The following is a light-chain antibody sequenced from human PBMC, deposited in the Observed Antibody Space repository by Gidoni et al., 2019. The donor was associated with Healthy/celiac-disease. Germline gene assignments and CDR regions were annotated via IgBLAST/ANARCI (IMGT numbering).Light chain of an antibody. J-gene: IGKJ1*01. CDR3: QQYNNWPPVT. V-gene: IGKV3-15*01. CDR2: GAS. CDR1: QSGNSN. Sequence: EIVMTQSPAPLSVSPGERATLSCRRRQSGNSNLAWYQQKPGQALRPLLYGASTRGPGIPARVSGSGSGTEVTLTISSLQSEDFAVYYCQQYNNWPPVTFGQXTKVEIK.